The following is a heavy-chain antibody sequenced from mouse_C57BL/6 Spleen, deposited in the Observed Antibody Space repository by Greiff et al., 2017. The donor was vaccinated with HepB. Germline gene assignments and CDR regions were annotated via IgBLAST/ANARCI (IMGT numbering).Heavy chain of an antibody. D-gene: IGHD2-5*01. V-gene: IGHV1-15*01. J-gene: IGHJ4*01. CDR2: IDPETGGT. Sequence: QVQLQQSGAELVRPGASVTLSCKASGYTFTDYEMHWVKQTPVHGLEWIGAIDPETGGTAYNQKFKGKAILTADKSSSTAYMELHSLTSEDSAVYYCTRHYSTSMDYWGQGTSVTDSS. CDR1: GYTFTDYE. CDR3: TRHYSTSMDY.